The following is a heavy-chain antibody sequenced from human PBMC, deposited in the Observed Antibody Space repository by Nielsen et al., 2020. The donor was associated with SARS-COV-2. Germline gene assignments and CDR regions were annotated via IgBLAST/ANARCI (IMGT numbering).Heavy chain of an antibody. V-gene: IGHV3-30*04. D-gene: IGHD3-10*01. CDR1: GFTFSHYA. CDR2: ISYDGSNK. Sequence: GESLKISCVASGFTFSHYAIHWVRQAPGKGLEWVAIISYDGSNKYYADSVKGRFTISRDDSKNTLYLQMNSLRPEDTALYYCAKGERGITILFENWGQGRLVTVSS. J-gene: IGHJ4*02. CDR3: AKGERGITILFEN.